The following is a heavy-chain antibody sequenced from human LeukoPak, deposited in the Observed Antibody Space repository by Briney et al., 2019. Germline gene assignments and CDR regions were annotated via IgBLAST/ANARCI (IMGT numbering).Heavy chain of an antibody. CDR2: ISSSSSYI. CDR1: GFTFSSYT. V-gene: IGHV3-21*01. Sequence: PGGSLRLSCAASGFTFSSYTMNWVRQAPGKGLEWVSSISSSSSYIYYADPVKGRFTISRDNAKNSLYLQMNSLRAEDTAVYYCARDSQAVGTDFDYWGQGTLVTVSS. D-gene: IGHD6-13*01. CDR3: ARDSQAVGTDFDY. J-gene: IGHJ4*02.